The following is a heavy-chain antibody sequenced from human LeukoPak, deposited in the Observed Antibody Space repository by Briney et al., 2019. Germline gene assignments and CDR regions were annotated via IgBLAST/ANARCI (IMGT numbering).Heavy chain of an antibody. D-gene: IGHD2-15*01. J-gene: IGHJ6*03. CDR3: ARARVAAKSASMDA. Sequence: PGGSLILSCAASGLTFSTYGMYWGRPAPGKGLEYVSSISSNGNTYYANSVKGRFTISRDTPKNTLYLQMGSLRDEDLAVYYCARARVAAKSASMDAWGTGTTVTTSS. V-gene: IGHV3-64*01. CDR2: ISSNGNT. CDR1: GLTFSTYG.